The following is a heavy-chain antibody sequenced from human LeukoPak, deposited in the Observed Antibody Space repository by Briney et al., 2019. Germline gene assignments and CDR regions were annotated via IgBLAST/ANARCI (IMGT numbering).Heavy chain of an antibody. V-gene: IGHV4-39*07. Sequence: PSETLSLTCTVSGGSISSSSYYWGWIRQPPGKGLEWIGSIYYSGSTYYNPSLKSRVTISVDTSKNQFSLKLSSVTAADTAVYSCASGRWTLDYWGQGTLVTVSS. CDR1: GGSISSSSYY. D-gene: IGHD4-23*01. J-gene: IGHJ4*02. CDR3: ASGRWTLDY. CDR2: IYYSGST.